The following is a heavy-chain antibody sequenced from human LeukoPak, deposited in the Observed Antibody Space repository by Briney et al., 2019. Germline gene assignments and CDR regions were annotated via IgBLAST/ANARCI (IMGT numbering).Heavy chain of an antibody. Sequence: GGSLRLSCAASGFTLTNYAMTWVRQAPGKGLEWVSGITASGPTTYYADSVKGRFTFSRDNSKNTLYLQMNSLRAEDTAVYYCSKDADAYVSYFDYWGQGTLVTVSS. CDR2: ITASGPTT. CDR1: GFTLTNYA. J-gene: IGHJ4*02. CDR3: SKDADAYVSYFDY. D-gene: IGHD2-2*01. V-gene: IGHV3-23*01.